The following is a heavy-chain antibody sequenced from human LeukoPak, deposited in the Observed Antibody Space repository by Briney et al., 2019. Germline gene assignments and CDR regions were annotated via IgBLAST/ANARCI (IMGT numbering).Heavy chain of an antibody. CDR2: INTNTGNP. CDR1: GYTFTSYA. J-gene: IGHJ6*02. D-gene: IGHD1-26*01. CDR3: ARDTQLPPYYYYYGMDV. V-gene: IGHV7-4-1*02. Sequence: ASVKVSCKASGYTFTSYAMNWVRQAPGQGLEWMGWINTNTGNPTYAQGFTGRFVFPLDTSVSTAYLQISSLKAEDTAVYYCARDTQLPPYYYYYGMDVWGQGTTVTVSS.